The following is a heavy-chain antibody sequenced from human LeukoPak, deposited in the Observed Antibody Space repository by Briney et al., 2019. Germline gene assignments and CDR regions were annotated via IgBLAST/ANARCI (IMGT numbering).Heavy chain of an antibody. CDR2: IYYSGST. CDR1: GGSISSYY. J-gene: IGHJ3*02. V-gene: IGHV4-59*01. Sequence: SETLSLTCTVSGGSISSYYWSLIRQPPGKGLEWIGYIYYSGSTNYNPSLKSRVTISVDTSKNQFSLKLSSVTAADTAVYYCARVGPRDCSSTSCYGSDDAFDIWGQGTMVTVSS. D-gene: IGHD2-2*01. CDR3: ARVGPRDCSSTSCYGSDDAFDI.